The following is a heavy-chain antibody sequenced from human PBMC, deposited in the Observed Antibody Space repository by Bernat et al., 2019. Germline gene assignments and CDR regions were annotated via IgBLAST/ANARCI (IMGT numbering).Heavy chain of an antibody. CDR1: GFTFSSYA. CDR3: ARVLCSGGSCYLPDY. V-gene: IGHV3-48*04. J-gene: IGHJ4*02. Sequence: EVQLLESGGGLVQPGGSLRLSCAASGFTFSSYAMSWVRQAPGKGLEWVSYISSSGSTIYYADSVKGRFTISRDNAKNSLYLQMNSLRAEDTAVYYCARVLCSGGSCYLPDYWGQGTLVTVSS. CDR2: ISSSGSTI. D-gene: IGHD2-15*01.